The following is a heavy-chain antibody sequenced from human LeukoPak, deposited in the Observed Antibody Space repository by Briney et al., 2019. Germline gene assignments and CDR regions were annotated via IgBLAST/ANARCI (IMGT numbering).Heavy chain of an antibody. D-gene: IGHD5-12*01. Sequence: GGSLRLSCAASGFTFSSSVMSWVRQAPGKGPEWVSTIDGSGTRTFYALSFNGRFIISRDNSMNTLYLQTDGLRAEDTAVYYCARDRGGYSTDFDWWGQGALVTVSS. CDR3: ARDRGGYSTDFDW. J-gene: IGHJ4*02. CDR1: GFTFSSSV. V-gene: IGHV3-23*01. CDR2: IDGSGTRT.